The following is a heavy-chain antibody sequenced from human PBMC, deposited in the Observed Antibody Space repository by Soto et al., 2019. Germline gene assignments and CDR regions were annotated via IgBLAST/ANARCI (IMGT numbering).Heavy chain of an antibody. CDR1: GFTFGGST. D-gene: IGHD2-15*01. CDR2: IRSKANDYAT. Sequence: EVQLVQSGGGLVQPGGSLKLSCAASGFTFGGSTVHWVRQASGEGLQWVGRIRSKANDYATTYIASVKGRFTISRDDSRNTAYLQMSDLKTEDTAVYYCTGGYCTGGTCYSGYFQHWGQGALVTVFS. CDR3: TGGYCTGGTCYSGYFQH. J-gene: IGHJ1*01. V-gene: IGHV3-73*02.